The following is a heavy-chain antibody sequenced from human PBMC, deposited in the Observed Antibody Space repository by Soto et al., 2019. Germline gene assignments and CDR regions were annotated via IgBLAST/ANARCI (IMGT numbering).Heavy chain of an antibody. CDR2: ISAYNGNT. CDR3: ARTIHIAAAGIHYYMDV. J-gene: IGHJ6*03. V-gene: IGHV1-18*01. CDR1: GYTFTSYG. Sequence: QVQLVQSGAEVKKPGASVKVSCKASGYTFTSYGISWVRQAPGQGLEWMGWISAYNGNTNYGQKLQGRVTMTTDTSTSTAYMELRSLRSDDTAVYYCARTIHIAAAGIHYYMDVWGKGTTVTVSS. D-gene: IGHD6-13*01.